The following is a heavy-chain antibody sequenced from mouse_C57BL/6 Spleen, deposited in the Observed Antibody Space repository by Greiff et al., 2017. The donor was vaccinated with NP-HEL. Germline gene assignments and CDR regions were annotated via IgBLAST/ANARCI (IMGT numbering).Heavy chain of an antibody. CDR3: ARSDYYYGSSSCMDY. CDR2: INPYNGDT. CDR1: GYSFTGYF. V-gene: IGHV1-20*01. D-gene: IGHD1-1*01. J-gene: IGHJ2*01. Sequence: EVQLQESGPELVKPGDSVKISCKASGYSFTGYFMNWVMQSHGKSLEWIGRINPYNGDTFYNQKFKGKATLTVDKSSSTAHMELRSLTSEDSAVYYCARSDYYYGSSSCMDYWGQGTTLTVSS.